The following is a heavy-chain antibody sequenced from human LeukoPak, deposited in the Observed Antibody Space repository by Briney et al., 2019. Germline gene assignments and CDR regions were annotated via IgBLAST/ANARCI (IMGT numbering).Heavy chain of an antibody. CDR2: VLPLFGLS. V-gene: IGHV1-69*04. D-gene: IGHD3-10*01. CDR3: ARGSYYGSGSATDAFDI. J-gene: IGHJ3*02. Sequence: AETVSRKGSVCTYISYSINWVRQAPGQGLEGVGRVLPLFGLSKTAQNFQGRVTITADKSTTTAYMELSSLRSEDTAVYYCARGSYYGSGSATDAFDIWGQGTKVTVS. CDR1: VCTYISYS.